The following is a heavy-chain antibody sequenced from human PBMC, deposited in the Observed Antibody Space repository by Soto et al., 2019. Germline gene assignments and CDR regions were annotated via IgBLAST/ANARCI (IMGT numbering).Heavy chain of an antibody. J-gene: IGHJ3*02. CDR3: ARAPYYYDSSGYYYDAFDI. CDR2: IIPIFGTA. CDR1: RGTFSSYA. Sequence: QVQLVQSGAEVKKPGSSVKVSCKASRGTFSSYAISWVRQAPGQGLEWMGGIIPIFGTANYAQKFQGRVTITADESTSTAYMELSSLRSEDTAVYYCARAPYYYDSSGYYYDAFDIWGQGTMVTVSS. D-gene: IGHD3-22*01. V-gene: IGHV1-69*01.